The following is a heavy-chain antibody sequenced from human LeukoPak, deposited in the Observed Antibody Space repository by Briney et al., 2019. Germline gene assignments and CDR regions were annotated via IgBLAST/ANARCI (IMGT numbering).Heavy chain of an antibody. D-gene: IGHD2-15*01. CDR1: GFTFSSYA. Sequence: GGSLRLTCAASGFTFSSYAMSWVRQAPGKGLEWVAAISNSGGDTFYSDSGKGRFTIARDNSKNTLYLQMNSLRVDDTAVYYCAQQLGYCSGGTCYFTYWGQGTLVTVSS. V-gene: IGHV3-23*01. CDR3: AQQLGYCSGGTCYFTY. J-gene: IGHJ1*01. CDR2: ISNSGGDT.